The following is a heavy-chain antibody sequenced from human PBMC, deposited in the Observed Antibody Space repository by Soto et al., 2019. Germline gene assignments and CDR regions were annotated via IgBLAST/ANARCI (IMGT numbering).Heavy chain of an antibody. V-gene: IGHV3-43*01. J-gene: IGHJ2*01. Sequence: PGGSLRLSFAASGFNFNDYAMHWVRQAPGKGLEGVSLISWDGTITYYADSVKGRFTISKDSTKTSLYLQMDRLRREDTALYYCAKGPTGYCYLDFWGPGTPVTVSS. CDR3: AKGPTGYCYLDF. CDR2: ISWDGTIT. CDR1: GFNFNDYA.